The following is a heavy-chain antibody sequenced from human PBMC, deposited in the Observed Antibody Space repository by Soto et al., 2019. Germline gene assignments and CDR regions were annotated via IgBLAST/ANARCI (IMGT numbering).Heavy chain of an antibody. CDR1: GFSLNPSGGG. V-gene: IGHV2-5*02. D-gene: IGHD3-22*01. CDR2: IYWDDDR. Sequence: QITLKESGPTLVKPTQTLTLTCTFSGFSLNPSGGGVGWIRQPPGKALEWLASIYWDDDRRYSPSLKSRLTITKDTSKNQVVLTMTNMDPVDTATYYCARQNYYYDDISYYYLWFDPWGQGTLVTVSS. J-gene: IGHJ5*02. CDR3: ARQNYYYDDISYYYLWFDP.